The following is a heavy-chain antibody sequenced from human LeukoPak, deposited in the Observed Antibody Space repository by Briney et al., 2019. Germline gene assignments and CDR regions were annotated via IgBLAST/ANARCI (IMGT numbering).Heavy chain of an antibody. CDR3: TRDPQGSGYAFDY. J-gene: IGHJ4*02. V-gene: IGHV3-33*08. CDR2: IWTDGINK. D-gene: IGHD3-3*01. Sequence: GGSLRLSCAASGFTFNNYGMNWVRQTPGKGLEWVATIWTDGINKFYADSVKGRFTISRDESKNTLYLQMNSLRAEDTAVYSCTRDPQGSGYAFDYWGQGTLVTVSS. CDR1: GFTFNNYG.